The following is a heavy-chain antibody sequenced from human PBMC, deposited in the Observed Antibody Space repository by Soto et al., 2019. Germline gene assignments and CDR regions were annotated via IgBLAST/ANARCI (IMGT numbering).Heavy chain of an antibody. CDR2: ISKTGTAT. Sequence: EVQLLESGGGLIQPGGSLRLSCAASGFTFRNYAMSWVRQAPGKGLEWVSAISKTGTATWYADSVRDRFLISRDNSRNILYLQMNSLRDEDTATYYCANETTSPGFADSWGQGTLVIVSS. J-gene: IGHJ4*02. CDR3: ANETTSPGFADS. V-gene: IGHV3-23*05. CDR1: GFTFRNYA.